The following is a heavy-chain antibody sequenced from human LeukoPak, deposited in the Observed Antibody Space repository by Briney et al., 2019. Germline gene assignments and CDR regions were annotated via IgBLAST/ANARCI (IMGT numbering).Heavy chain of an antibody. J-gene: IGHJ3*02. D-gene: IGHD5-18*01. V-gene: IGHV5-51*01. CDR1: GYSFTSYW. CDR3: ARRSVDTAMENDAFDI. CDR2: IYPCDSDT. Sequence: GESLKISCKGSGYSFTSYWIGWVRQMPGKGLEWMGIIYPCDSDTRYSASFQGQVTISADKSISTAYLQWSSLKASDTAMYYCARRSVDTAMENDAFDIWGQGTMVTVSS.